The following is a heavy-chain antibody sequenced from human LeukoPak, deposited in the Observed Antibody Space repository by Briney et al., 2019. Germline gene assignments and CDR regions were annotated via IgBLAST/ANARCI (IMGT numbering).Heavy chain of an antibody. CDR1: GFTFDDYG. V-gene: IGHV3-20*04. J-gene: IGHJ3*02. Sequence: PGGSLRLSCAASGFTFDDYGMSWVRQAPGKGLEWVSGINWNGGSTGYEDSVKGRFTISRDNAKNSLYLQMNSLGAEDTALYYCARVKLLYGSGIGDAFDIWGQGTMVTVSS. CDR3: ARVKLLYGSGIGDAFDI. D-gene: IGHD3-10*01. CDR2: INWNGGST.